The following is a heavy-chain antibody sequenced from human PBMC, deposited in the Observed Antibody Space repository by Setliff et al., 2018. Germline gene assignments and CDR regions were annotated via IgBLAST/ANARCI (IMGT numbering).Heavy chain of an antibody. D-gene: IGHD3-16*01. CDR3: TRSRGPRVVLAADFDF. CDR1: SYTFSSYG. CDR2: ISPYSGES. J-gene: IGHJ4*02. Sequence: ASVKVSCKASSYTFSSYGISWVRQAPGQGLEWMGGISPYSGESNYAQKFQDRLTVTADTSTKTTYMELRSLTSDDTAVYFCTRSRGPRVVLAADFDFWGQGTLVTVSS. V-gene: IGHV1-18*01.